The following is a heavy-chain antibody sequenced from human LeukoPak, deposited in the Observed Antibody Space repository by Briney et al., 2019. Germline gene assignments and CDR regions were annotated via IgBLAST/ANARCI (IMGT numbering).Heavy chain of an antibody. V-gene: IGHV1-8*02. D-gene: IGHD4-17*01. CDR2: MNPNSGNT. J-gene: IGHJ4*02. CDR1: GYTFTGYY. CDR3: ARGDFMTTDY. Sequence: GASVKVSCKASGYTFTGYYMHWVRQATGQGLEWMGWMNPNSGNTGYAQKFQGRVTMTRNTSISTAYMELSSLRSEDTAVYYCARGDFMTTDYWGQGTLVTVSS.